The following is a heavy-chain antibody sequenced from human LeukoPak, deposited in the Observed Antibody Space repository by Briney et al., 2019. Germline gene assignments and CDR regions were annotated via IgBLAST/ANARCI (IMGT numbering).Heavy chain of an antibody. J-gene: IGHJ4*02. CDR2: ISYRGAT. V-gene: IGHV4-59*01. Sequence: SETLSLTCTVSGGSITGYSWSWFRQSPVKGLEWIGYISYRGATNSNPSLKSRVTVSLDMSKNQFSLKLNSVTAADTAVYYCARGTAAVYWGQGTQVTVSS. D-gene: IGHD6-25*01. CDR1: GGSITGYS. CDR3: ARGTAAVY.